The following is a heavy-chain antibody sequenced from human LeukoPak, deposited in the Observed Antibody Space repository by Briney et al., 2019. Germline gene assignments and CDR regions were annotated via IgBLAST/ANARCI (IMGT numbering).Heavy chain of an antibody. D-gene: IGHD3-10*01. Sequence: PGGSLRLSCAASGVTFSNAWMTWVRQAPGRGLAWVGRSISRTEGVTTEYAAPVKGRFTISRDDSRNTVYLQMNGLKTEDTAVYYCSAYYNGRGDYWGQGTLVTVS. CDR1: GVTFSNAW. V-gene: IGHV3-15*01. CDR2: SISRTEGVTT. J-gene: IGHJ4*02. CDR3: SAYYNGRGDY.